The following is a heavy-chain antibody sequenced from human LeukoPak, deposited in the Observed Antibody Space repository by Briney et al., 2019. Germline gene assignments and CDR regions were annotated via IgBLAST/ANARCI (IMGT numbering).Heavy chain of an antibody. CDR1: GYTFTSYG. D-gene: IGHD6-6*01. CDR2: ISAYNGNT. CDR3: ARDLGRIAARDFDY. J-gene: IGHJ4*02. V-gene: IGHV1-18*01. Sequence: GASVKVSCKASGYTFTSYGISWVRHAPGQGLEWMGWISAYNGNTNYAQKLQGRVTMTPDTSTSTAYMELRSLRSDDTAVYYCARDLGRIAARDFDYWGQGTLVTVSS.